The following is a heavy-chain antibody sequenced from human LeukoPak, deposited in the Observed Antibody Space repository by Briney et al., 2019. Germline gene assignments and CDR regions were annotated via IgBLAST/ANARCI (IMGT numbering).Heavy chain of an antibody. J-gene: IGHJ4*02. Sequence: PGGSLSLSCAASGFTFSSYAMNLVRQAPGKGLEWVSSISGSGDNTYYADSVKGRFTISRDNSKNTLYLQMNSLRAEDTAVYYCAKDRMVRGVTFNDYWGQGTLVTVSS. V-gene: IGHV3-23*01. D-gene: IGHD3-10*01. CDR3: AKDRMVRGVTFNDY. CDR1: GFTFSSYA. CDR2: ISGSGDNT.